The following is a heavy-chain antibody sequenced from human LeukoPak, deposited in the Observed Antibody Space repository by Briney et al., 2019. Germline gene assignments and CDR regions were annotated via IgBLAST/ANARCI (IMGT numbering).Heavy chain of an antibody. V-gene: IGHV3-53*01. CDR1: GFTVSSNY. CDR3: ARDKLVVVTPGAFDI. J-gene: IGHJ3*02. CDR2: IYSGGST. Sequence: PGGSLRLSCAASGFTVSSNYMSWVRQAPGKGLEWVSLIYSGGSTYYADSVKGRFTISRDNSKNTLYLQMNSLRAEDTAVYYCARDKLVVVTPGAFDIWGQGTMVTVSS. D-gene: IGHD2-21*02.